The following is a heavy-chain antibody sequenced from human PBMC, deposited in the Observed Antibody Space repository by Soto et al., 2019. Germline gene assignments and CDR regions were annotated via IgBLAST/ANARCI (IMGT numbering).Heavy chain of an antibody. J-gene: IGHJ4*02. CDR3: ARGGTPIDY. D-gene: IGHD3-16*01. V-gene: IGHV1-18*01. CDR1: GYTFTNFG. CDR2: ISAYNGNT. Sequence: QVQLVQSGAEVKKPGASVKVSCKASGYTFTNFGISWVRQAPGQGLEWMGWISAYNGNTNHAQNLQGRVTMTTDTSTRTAYMEPRSLRSADTAVYYCARGGTPIDYCGQGTLVTVSS.